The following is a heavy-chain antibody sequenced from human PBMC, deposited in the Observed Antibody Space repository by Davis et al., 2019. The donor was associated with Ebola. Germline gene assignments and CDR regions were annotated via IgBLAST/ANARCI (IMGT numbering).Heavy chain of an antibody. J-gene: IGHJ5*02. CDR1: GFTFTSSA. Sequence: AASVKVSCKASGFTFTSSAVQWVRQARGQRLEWIRWIVVGSGNTNYAQKFQGRVTMTRDTSISTAYMELSSLRSDDTAVYYCARAENPWGQGTLVTVSS. V-gene: IGHV1-58*01. CDR3: ARAENP. D-gene: IGHD2/OR15-2a*01. CDR2: IVVGSGNT.